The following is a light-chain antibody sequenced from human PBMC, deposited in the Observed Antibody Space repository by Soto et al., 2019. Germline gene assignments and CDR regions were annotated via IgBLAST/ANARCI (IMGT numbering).Light chain of an antibody. CDR3: QQYYNFPLT. J-gene: IGKJ1*01. CDR2: AAS. CDR1: QTIKNY. Sequence: DIQMTQSPSSLSASVGDGVTITCRASQTIKNYLNWFQKKPGKGPKLLIYAASSLETGVPSRFSGSGSGTHFTLTISSLQPEDTAAYFCQQYYNFPLTFGQGTKVEIK. V-gene: IGKV1-33*01.